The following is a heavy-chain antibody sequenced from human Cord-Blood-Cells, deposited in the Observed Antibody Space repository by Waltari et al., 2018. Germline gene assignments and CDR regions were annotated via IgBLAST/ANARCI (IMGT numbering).Heavy chain of an antibody. D-gene: IGHD7-27*01. V-gene: IGHV1-2*04. Sequence: QVQLVQSGAEVKKPGASVKVSCKASGYTFTGYYMHWVRQAPGQGLEWMGWINPKSGGTNYAQKFQGWVTMTRDTSISTAYMELSRLRSDDTAVYYCARGRPTWGWGAFDIWGQGTMVTVSS. CDR3: ARGRPTWGWGAFDI. CDR2: INPKSGGT. J-gene: IGHJ3*02. CDR1: GYTFTGYY.